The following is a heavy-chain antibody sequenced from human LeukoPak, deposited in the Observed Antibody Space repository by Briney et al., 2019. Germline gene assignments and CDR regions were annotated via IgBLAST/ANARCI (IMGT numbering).Heavy chain of an antibody. CDR1: GYTFTSYD. V-gene: IGHV1-8*01. D-gene: IGHD1-26*01. CDR3: ARDLDQYSGRYGGFGHDF. J-gene: IGHJ4*02. Sequence: GASVKVSCKASGYTFTSYDINWVRQATGQGLEWMGWMNPNSGNTGYAQKFQGRVTMATDTSTSTAYMELRSLRSDDTAVYYCARDLDQYSGRYGGFGHDFWGQGTLVTVSS. CDR2: MNPNSGNT.